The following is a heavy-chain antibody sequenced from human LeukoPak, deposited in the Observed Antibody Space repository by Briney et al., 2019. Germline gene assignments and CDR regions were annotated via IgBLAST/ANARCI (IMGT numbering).Heavy chain of an antibody. D-gene: IGHD3-10*01. CDR2: INPNIGGT. J-gene: IGHJ4*02. CDR3: ARLVQDHSSMVRGVINRGTNSGPDY. Sequence: ASVKVSCKASGYTFTGFHMHWVRQDPGQGLEWMGWINPNIGGTNYAQKFQGRVTMTRDTSISTVYMELSRLRSDDTAVYYCARLVQDHSSMVRGVINRGTNSGPDYWGQGTLVTVSS. V-gene: IGHV1-2*02. CDR1: GYTFTGFH.